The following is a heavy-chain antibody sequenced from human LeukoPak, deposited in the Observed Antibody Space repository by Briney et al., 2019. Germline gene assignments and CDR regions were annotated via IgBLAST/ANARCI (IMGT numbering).Heavy chain of an antibody. CDR2: INPNSGGT. D-gene: IGHD1-26*01. Sequence: AFLRVSSTPSGYTFTGYYMHWVRQAPGQGHEWMGWINPNSGGTHYAQKYHGRVTMTRATSISTAYMELSRLRSDDTAVYYCARDHKVGATYLFDYWGQGTLVTVSS. J-gene: IGHJ4*02. CDR1: GYTFTGYY. CDR3: ARDHKVGATYLFDY. V-gene: IGHV1-2*02.